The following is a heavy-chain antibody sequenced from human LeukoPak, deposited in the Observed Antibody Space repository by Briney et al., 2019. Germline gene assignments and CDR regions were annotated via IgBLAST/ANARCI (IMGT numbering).Heavy chain of an antibody. CDR3: ARGSFDSSGYYLFDY. D-gene: IGHD3-22*01. Sequence: SSETLSLTCTVSGDSISRNYWSWIRQPAGKGLEWIGRIYNSGNTNYSPSLESRVTMSADTSKNQFSLKLSSVIAADTAVYYCARGSFDSSGYYLFDYWGQGTLVTVSS. CDR1: GDSISRNY. V-gene: IGHV4-4*07. J-gene: IGHJ4*02. CDR2: IYNSGNT.